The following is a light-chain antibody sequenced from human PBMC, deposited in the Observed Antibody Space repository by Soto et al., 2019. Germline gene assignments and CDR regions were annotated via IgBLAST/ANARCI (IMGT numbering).Light chain of an antibody. V-gene: IGKV3-15*01. CDR2: GAS. Sequence: EEVLTHSPATLSASPGERATLSCRASQSVNSNLAWYQQKPGQAPRLLIYGASTRATDIPARFSGSGSGTEFTLTVSSLQSEDFAVYSCQQYNSWPLTFGGGTKVDIK. CDR3: QQYNSWPLT. CDR1: QSVNSN. J-gene: IGKJ4*01.